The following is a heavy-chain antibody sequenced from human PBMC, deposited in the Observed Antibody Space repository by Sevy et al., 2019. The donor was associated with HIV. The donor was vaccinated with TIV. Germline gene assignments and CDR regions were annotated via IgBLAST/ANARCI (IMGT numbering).Heavy chain of an antibody. J-gene: IGHJ3*02. D-gene: IGHD6-19*01. V-gene: IGHV3-74*01. CDR3: ARWRAVAGSPHAFDI. CDR2: INGDGSST. Sequence: GGSLRLSCAASGFTFSSYWMHWVRQAPGKGLMWVSRINGDGSSTSYADSVKGRFTISRDNAKNTLYLQMKSLRAEDTAVYYCARWRAVAGSPHAFDIWGQGTMVTVSS. CDR1: GFTFSSYW.